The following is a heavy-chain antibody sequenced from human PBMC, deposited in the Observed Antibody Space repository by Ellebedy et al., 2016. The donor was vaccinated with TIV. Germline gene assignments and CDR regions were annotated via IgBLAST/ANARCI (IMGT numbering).Heavy chain of an antibody. CDR3: AREKWSDAD. D-gene: IGHD1-26*01. J-gene: IGHJ4*02. V-gene: IGHV4-34*01. CDR2: INHSGTT. Sequence: ESLKISCAASGFSFSDYHMSWNRQPPGKGLEWIGEINHSGTTQYNPSLKSRITISVDSSKNQLSLNLSSVTAADTAVYYCAREKWSDADWGQGTLVTVSS. CDR1: GFSFSDYH.